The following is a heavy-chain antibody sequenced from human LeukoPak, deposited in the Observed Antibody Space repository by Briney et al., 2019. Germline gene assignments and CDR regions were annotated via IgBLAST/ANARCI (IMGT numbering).Heavy chain of an antibody. D-gene: IGHD3-3*01. Sequence: ASVKVSCKASGYTFTSYAIHWVRQAPGQGLEWMGRINPNSGGTNYAQKFQGRVTMTRDTSISTAYMELSRLRSDDTAVYYCARGGYDFVYYYYGMDVWGQGTTVTVSS. CDR3: ARGGYDFVYYYYGMDV. CDR1: GYTFTSYA. J-gene: IGHJ6*02. CDR2: INPNSGGT. V-gene: IGHV1-2*06.